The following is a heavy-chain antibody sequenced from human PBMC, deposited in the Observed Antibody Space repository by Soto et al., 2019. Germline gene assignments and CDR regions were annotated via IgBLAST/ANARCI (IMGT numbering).Heavy chain of an antibody. Sequence: QVQLVESGGGVVQPGRSLRLSCAASGFTFSNYGMHWVRQAPGKGLEWVAVISYDGSNKNYADSVKGRFTISRDNSKNTLYLQMNSQRVEDTAMYYCAKNPGYNSGWYSIDYWGQGTLVTVSS. V-gene: IGHV3-30*18. CDR2: ISYDGSNK. D-gene: IGHD6-19*01. CDR3: AKNPGYNSGWYSIDY. J-gene: IGHJ4*02. CDR1: GFTFSNYG.